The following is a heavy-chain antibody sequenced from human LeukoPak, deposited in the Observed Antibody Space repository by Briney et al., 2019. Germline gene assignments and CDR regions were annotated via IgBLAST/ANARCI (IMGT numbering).Heavy chain of an antibody. J-gene: IGHJ6*04. CDR3: ARDPGYESWSPFWGGMDV. Sequence: GGSLRLSCAASGFTFSSSWMHWVRQAPGKGLVWVSRITRDGSSTTYADSVKGRFTTSRDNAKNTLYLQMDSLRDGDTAVYYCARDPGYESWSPFWGGMDVWGNGTTVIVSS. D-gene: IGHD3-16*01. CDR2: ITRDGSST. CDR1: GFTFSSSW. V-gene: IGHV3-74*01.